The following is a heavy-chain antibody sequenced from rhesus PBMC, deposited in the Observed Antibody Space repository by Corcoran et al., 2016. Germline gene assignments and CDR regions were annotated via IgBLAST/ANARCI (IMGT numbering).Heavy chain of an antibody. D-gene: IGHD1-32*01. V-gene: IGHV4S7*01. J-gene: IGHJ4*01. CDR3: ARGIGVGIPYYIDY. CDR1: GGSISGGYY. Sequence: QVQLQESGPGLVKPSETLSLTCAVSGGSISGGYYWGWIRQHPGQGLGWIGNIYGDSANTHPNPSLKGRVTISKDTSKIQFSLKLSSVTAADTAVYYWARGIGVGIPYYIDYWGQGVLVTVSS. CDR2: IYGDSANT.